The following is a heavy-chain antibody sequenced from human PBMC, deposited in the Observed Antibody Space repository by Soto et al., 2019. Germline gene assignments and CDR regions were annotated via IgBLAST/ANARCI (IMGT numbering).Heavy chain of an antibody. CDR2: IYYSGST. V-gene: IGHV4-59*01. CDR3: ARTSAYGAVKFDY. CDR1: GGSISSYY. Sequence: SETLSLTCTVSGGSISSYYWSWIRQPPGKGLEWIGYIYYSGSTNYNPSLKSRVTISVDTSKNQFSLKLSSVTAADTAVYYCARTSAYGAVKFDYWGQGTLVTVSS. J-gene: IGHJ4*02. D-gene: IGHD3-16*01.